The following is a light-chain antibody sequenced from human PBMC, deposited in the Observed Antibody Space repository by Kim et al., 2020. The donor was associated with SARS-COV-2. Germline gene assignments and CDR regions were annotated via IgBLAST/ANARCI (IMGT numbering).Light chain of an antibody. CDR3: SSYADSRDWV. J-gene: IGLJ3*02. V-gene: IGLV2-14*03. CDR2: DVN. CDR1: TRDVGGYDS. Sequence: QSALTQPASVSGFPGQSITITCTGTTRDVGGYDSVSWYQQHPGKVPKLLIHDVNDRPSGISPRFSGSKSGNTASLTISGLQVDDEANYYCSSYADSRDWVFGGGTQLTVL.